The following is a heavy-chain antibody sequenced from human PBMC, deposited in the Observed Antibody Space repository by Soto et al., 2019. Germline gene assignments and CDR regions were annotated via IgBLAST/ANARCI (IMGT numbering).Heavy chain of an antibody. CDR3: ARVWSENFDY. D-gene: IGHD2-21*01. CDR2: IYYSGST. V-gene: IGHV4-59*01. Sequence: SETLSLTCTVSGGSIGSYYWSWIRQPPGKGLEWIGYIYYSGSTNYNPSLKSRVTISVDTSKNQFSLKLSSVTAADTAVYYCARVWSENFDYWGQGTLVTVSS. J-gene: IGHJ4*02. CDR1: GGSIGSYY.